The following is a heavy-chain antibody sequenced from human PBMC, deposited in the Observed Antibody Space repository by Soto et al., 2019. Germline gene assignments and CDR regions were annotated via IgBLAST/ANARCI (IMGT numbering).Heavy chain of an antibody. D-gene: IGHD3-16*02. CDR2: ISGSGGST. J-gene: IGHJ3*02. CDR1: GFTFSSYA. V-gene: IGHV3-23*01. CDR3: AKGLDWGSYQDAFHI. Sequence: EVQLLESGGGLVQPGGSLRLSCAASGFTFSSYAMSWVRQAPGKGLEWVSDISGSGGSTYYADSVKGRFTTSRDKSKNTLYLEMNSLRAEDTAVYYCAKGLDWGSYQDAFHIWGQGTMVTVSS.